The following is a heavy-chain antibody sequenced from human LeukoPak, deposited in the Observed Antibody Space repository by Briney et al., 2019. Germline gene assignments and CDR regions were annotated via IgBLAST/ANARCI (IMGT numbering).Heavy chain of an antibody. CDR3: ARRRRAYFDRLF. J-gene: IGHJ4*02. V-gene: IGHV4-34*01. Sequence: SETQSLTCAVYGGSFSGYYWSWIRQPPGKGLEWIGEINHSGSTNYNPSLKSRVTISVDTSKNQFSLKLTSVTAADTAVYYCARRRRAYFDRLFWGQGTLVTVSS. CDR2: INHSGST. D-gene: IGHD3-9*01. CDR1: GGSFSGYY.